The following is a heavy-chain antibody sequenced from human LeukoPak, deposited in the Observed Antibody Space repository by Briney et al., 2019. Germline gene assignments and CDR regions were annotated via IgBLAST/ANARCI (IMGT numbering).Heavy chain of an antibody. CDR1: AYTFTDYY. CDR3: ARANHNDY. D-gene: IGHD1-14*01. V-gene: IGHV1-2*02. J-gene: IGHJ4*02. Sequence: ASVTVSYQSSAYTFTDYYMHWVRHAPGQGLEGMGWINPNSGATNYAQKFQGRVTVTRDTSIRTAYMELSSLRSDDTAVYYCARANHNDYWGQGTLVTVSS. CDR2: INPNSGAT.